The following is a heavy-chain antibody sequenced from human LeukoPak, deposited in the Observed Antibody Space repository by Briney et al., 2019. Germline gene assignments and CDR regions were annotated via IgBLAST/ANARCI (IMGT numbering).Heavy chain of an antibody. J-gene: IGHJ6*03. CDR3: ARAAAVAGTLYYYYYMDV. Sequence: SETLSLTCAVYGGSFSAYYWSWIRQPPGKGLEWIGEIDHSGSTNYNPSLKSRVTISVDTSKNQFSLQLSSVTAADTAVYYCARAAAVAGTLYYYYYMDVWGKGTTVTVSS. CDR1: GGSFSAYY. V-gene: IGHV4-34*01. D-gene: IGHD6-19*01. CDR2: IDHSGST.